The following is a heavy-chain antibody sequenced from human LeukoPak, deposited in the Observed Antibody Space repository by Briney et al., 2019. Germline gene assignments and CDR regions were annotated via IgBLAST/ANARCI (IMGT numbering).Heavy chain of an antibody. D-gene: IGHD2-2*01. J-gene: IGHJ4*02. CDR2: ISGSSSYI. CDR1: GFTFSSYS. CDR3: ARAPLHLAMYHYFDY. Sequence: PGGSLRLSCAASGFTFSSYSMNWVRQAPGKGLEWVSCISGSSSYIYSADSVKGRFTISRHNAKNSLYLQMNSLRAEDTAVYYCARAPLHLAMYHYFDYWGQGTLVTVSS. V-gene: IGHV3-21*01.